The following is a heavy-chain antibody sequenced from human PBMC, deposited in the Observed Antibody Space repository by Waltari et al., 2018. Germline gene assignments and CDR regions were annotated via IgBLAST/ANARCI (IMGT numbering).Heavy chain of an antibody. J-gene: IGHJ3*02. CDR2: IYHSGST. V-gene: IGHV4-4*02. CDR3: ARGGVGGSYELSGAFDI. CDR1: GGSISSSNW. Sequence: QVQLQESGPGLVKPSGTLSLTCAVSGGSISSSNWWSWVRQPPGKGLEWIGEIYHSGSTNYNPSLKSRVTISVDKSKNQFSLKLSSVTAADTAMYYCARGGVGGSYELSGAFDIWGQGTMVTVSS. D-gene: IGHD1-26*01.